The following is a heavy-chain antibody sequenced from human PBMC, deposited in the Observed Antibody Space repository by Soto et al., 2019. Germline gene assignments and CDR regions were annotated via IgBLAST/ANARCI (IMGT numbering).Heavy chain of an antibody. D-gene: IGHD1-26*01. V-gene: IGHV1-18*01. Sequence: ASVKVSCKASGYTFTSYCISWVRQAPGQGLEWMGWINAYNGNTYYNPSLKSRVTMSVDTSKNQFSLKLTSVTAVDTAVYYCARREIQGPIDYWGQGTLVTVSS. CDR1: GYTFTSYC. CDR2: INAYNGNT. J-gene: IGHJ4*02. CDR3: ARREIQGPIDY.